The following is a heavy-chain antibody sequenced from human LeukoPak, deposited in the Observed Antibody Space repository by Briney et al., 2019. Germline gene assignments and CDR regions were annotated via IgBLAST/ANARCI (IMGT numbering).Heavy chain of an antibody. V-gene: IGHV3-21*01. Sequence: GGSLRLSCAASGFTFSSYSMNWVRQAPGKGLEWVSSISSSSSYIYYADSVKGRFTISRDNAKNSLYLQMNSLRAEDTAVYYCAREKGYYDFWSGYYTGGEVSDHDSWFDPWGQGTLVTVSS. CDR2: ISSSSSYI. J-gene: IGHJ5*02. CDR3: AREKGYYDFWSGYYTGGEVSDHDSWFDP. CDR1: GFTFSSYS. D-gene: IGHD3-3*01.